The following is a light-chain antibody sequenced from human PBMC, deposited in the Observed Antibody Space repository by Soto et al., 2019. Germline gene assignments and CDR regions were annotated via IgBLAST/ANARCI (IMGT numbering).Light chain of an antibody. CDR1: STNIGTNT. J-gene: IGLJ1*01. CDR3: AAWDDSLTGYV. V-gene: IGLV1-44*01. Sequence: QSVLTQPPSASGTPGQGVTISCSGSSTNIGTNTVNWYQQLPGTAPKLLIHSGNQRPSGVPDRFSAPKSGTSASLAISGLQSEDEADYYCAAWDDSLTGYVFGPGTKVTVL. CDR2: SGN.